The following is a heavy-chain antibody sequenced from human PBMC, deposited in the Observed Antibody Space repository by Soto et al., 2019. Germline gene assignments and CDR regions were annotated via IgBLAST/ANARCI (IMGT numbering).Heavy chain of an antibody. CDR2: VSHDGRNT. D-gene: IGHD6-19*01. V-gene: IGHV3-30*18. CDR1: GFTFSDYA. J-gene: IGHJ4*02. Sequence: VQLVESGGGVVQPGRSLRLSCAASGFTFSDYAMHWVRQAPGKGLEWVAVVSHDGRNTHYADSVKGRFTISRASSKSTVSLEMTSLRAEDTAVYYCAKGGRQWLVTSDFNYWGQGALVTVSS. CDR3: AKGGRQWLVTSDFNY.